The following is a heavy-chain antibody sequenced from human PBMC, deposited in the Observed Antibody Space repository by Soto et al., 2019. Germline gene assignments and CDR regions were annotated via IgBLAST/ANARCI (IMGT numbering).Heavy chain of an antibody. Sequence: ASVKVSCKASGYAFTGYYMHWVRQAPGQGLEWMGWINPNSGGTNYAQKFQGWVTMTRDTSISTAYMELSRLRSDDTAVYYCARDLCSSTSCYYEAGRRYGMDVWGQRTTVTVSS. V-gene: IGHV1-2*04. CDR3: ARDLCSSTSCYYEAGRRYGMDV. D-gene: IGHD2-2*01. CDR2: INPNSGGT. CDR1: GYAFTGYY. J-gene: IGHJ6*02.